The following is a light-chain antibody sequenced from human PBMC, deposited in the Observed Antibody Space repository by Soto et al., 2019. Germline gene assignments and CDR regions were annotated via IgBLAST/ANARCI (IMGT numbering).Light chain of an antibody. V-gene: IGKV3-20*01. CDR3: QQSVKSPWT. CDR1: QSVDTRR. J-gene: IGKJ1*01. CDR2: SAS. Sequence: EIVLTQYRGTLSLSPGERGTLSCRASQSVDTRRFAWYQQKPGQAPRPLIYSASYRATGTPDRFSGSGSGRDFTLTISRLEPEDIAVYYCQQSVKSPWTLGQGTKVHI.